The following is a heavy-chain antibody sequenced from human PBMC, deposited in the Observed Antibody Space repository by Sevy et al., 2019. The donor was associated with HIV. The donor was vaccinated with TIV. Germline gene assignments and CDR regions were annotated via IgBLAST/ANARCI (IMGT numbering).Heavy chain of an antibody. CDR3: ARGLYYDSSRVTFDY. D-gene: IGHD3-22*01. CDR2: ISYDGSNK. Sequence: GGSLRLSCAASGFTFSSYAMHWVRQAPGKGLEWVAVISYDGSNKYYADSVKGRFTISRDNSTNTLYLQMISLRAEDTAVYYCARGLYYDSSRVTFDYWGQGTLVTVSS. J-gene: IGHJ4*02. V-gene: IGHV3-30-3*01. CDR1: GFTFSSYA.